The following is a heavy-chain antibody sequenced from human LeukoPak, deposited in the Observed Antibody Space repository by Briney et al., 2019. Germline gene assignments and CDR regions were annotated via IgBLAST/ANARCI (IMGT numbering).Heavy chain of an antibody. Sequence: SVKVSCKASGGTFSSYAISWVRQAPGQGLEWMGGIIPIFGTANYAQKFQGRVTITADESTSTAYMELSSLRAEDTAVYYCASFNRNDPNWFDPWGQGTLVTVSS. V-gene: IGHV1-69*13. CDR3: ASFNRNDPNWFDP. CDR2: IIPIFGTA. CDR1: GGTFSSYA. J-gene: IGHJ5*02. D-gene: IGHD1-20*01.